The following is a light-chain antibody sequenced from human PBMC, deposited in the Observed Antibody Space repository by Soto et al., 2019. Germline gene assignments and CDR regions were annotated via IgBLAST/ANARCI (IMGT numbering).Light chain of an antibody. J-gene: IGKJ5*01. CDR2: DAS. Sequence: DIQMTQSPSSLSASVGERVTITCQASQDISNYLNWYQQKSGEAPKLLIYDASNLETGVPSRFSGSGSGTDSTSTISSPQPEDIATYYCQQYDNLPITFGQGTRLEIK. CDR1: QDISNY. CDR3: QQYDNLPIT. V-gene: IGKV1-33*01.